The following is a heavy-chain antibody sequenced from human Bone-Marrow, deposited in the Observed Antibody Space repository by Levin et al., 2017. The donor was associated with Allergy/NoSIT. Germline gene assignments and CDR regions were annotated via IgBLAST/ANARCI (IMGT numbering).Heavy chain of an antibody. CDR2: IYPGDSDT. Sequence: PGESLKISCKGSGYSFTNYWIGWVRQMPGKGLEWMGIIYPGDSDTRYSPSFQGQVTISADKSISTAYLQWSSLKASDSAMYYCARGVKEIVRVAAGFDSYYYGMDVWGQGTTVAVSS. J-gene: IGHJ6*02. D-gene: IGHD2-15*01. V-gene: IGHV5-51*01. CDR3: ARGVKEIVRVAAGFDSYYYGMDV. CDR1: GYSFTNYW.